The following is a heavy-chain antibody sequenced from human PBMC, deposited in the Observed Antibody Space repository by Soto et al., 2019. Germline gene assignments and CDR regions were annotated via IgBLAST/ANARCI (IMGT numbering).Heavy chain of an antibody. CDR1: GGSISSGGYY. Sequence: SETLSLTCTVSGGSISSGGYYWSWIRQPPGKGLEWIGEINYSGSTNYNPSLKSRVTISVDTSKNQFSLKLSSVTAADTAVYYCARARYRGNNLPFDYWGQGTLVTVSS. V-gene: IGHV4-61*08. D-gene: IGHD2-15*01. CDR2: INYSGST. CDR3: ARARYRGNNLPFDY. J-gene: IGHJ4*02.